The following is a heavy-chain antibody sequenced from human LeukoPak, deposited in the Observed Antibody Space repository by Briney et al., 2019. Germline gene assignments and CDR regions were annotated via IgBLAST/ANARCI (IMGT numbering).Heavy chain of an antibody. Sequence: PSGTLSLTCTVSGGSISSSSYHWGWIRQPPGKGLEWIGNIYYSGSTYYNPSLKSRVTISVDTSKNQFSLKLSSVTAAGTAIYYCARRRLRPEAFDIWGQGTMVTVSS. CDR3: ARRRLRPEAFDI. D-gene: IGHD4-17*01. CDR1: GGSISSSSYH. J-gene: IGHJ3*02. CDR2: IYYSGST. V-gene: IGHV4-39*01.